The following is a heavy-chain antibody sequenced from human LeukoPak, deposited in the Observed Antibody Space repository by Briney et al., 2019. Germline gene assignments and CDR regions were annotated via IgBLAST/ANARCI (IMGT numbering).Heavy chain of an antibody. D-gene: IGHD3-22*01. CDR3: ATDPDSSGYYYPIFDY. CDR2: ISYDGSNK. CDR1: EFTFSTYN. Sequence: GGSLRLSCAASEFTFSTYNMHWVRQAPGKGLVWVAIISYDGSNKYYADSVKGRFTISRDNSKNTLYLQINSLRAEDTAVYYCATDPDSSGYYYPIFDYWGQGTLVTVSS. J-gene: IGHJ4*02. V-gene: IGHV3-30-3*01.